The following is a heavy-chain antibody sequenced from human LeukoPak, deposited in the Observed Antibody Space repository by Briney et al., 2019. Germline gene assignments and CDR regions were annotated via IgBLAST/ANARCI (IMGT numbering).Heavy chain of an antibody. CDR3: ASGSRYWYYFDY. CDR1: GGTFSSYA. D-gene: IGHD2-8*02. J-gene: IGHJ4*02. Sequence: ASVKVSCKASGGTFSSYAISWVRQAPGQGLEWMGGIIPIFGTANYAQKFQGRVTITTDESTSTAYMELSSLRSEDTAVYYCASGSRYWYYFDYWGQGTLVTVSS. V-gene: IGHV1-69*05. CDR2: IIPIFGTA.